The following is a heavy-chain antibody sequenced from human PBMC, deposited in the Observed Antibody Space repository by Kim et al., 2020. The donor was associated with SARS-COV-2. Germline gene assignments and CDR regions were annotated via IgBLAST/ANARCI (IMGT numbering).Heavy chain of an antibody. CDR2: ISWNSGSI. Sequence: GGSLRLSCAASGFTFDDYAMHWVRQAPGKGLEWVSGISWNSGSIGYADSVKGRFTISRDNAKNSLYLQMNSLRAEDMALYYCAVLSGYSSGWYGDYYYG. CDR1: GFTFDDYA. J-gene: IGHJ6*01. D-gene: IGHD6-19*01. CDR3: AVLSGYSSGWYGDYYYG. V-gene: IGHV3-9*03.